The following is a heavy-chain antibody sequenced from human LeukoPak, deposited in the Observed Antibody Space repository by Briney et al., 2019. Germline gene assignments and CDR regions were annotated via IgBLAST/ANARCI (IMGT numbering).Heavy chain of an antibody. CDR1: GFTFSSYA. J-gene: IGHJ6*02. V-gene: IGHV3-23*01. D-gene: IGHD6-13*01. CDR3: ARDLGSIAAVGEDYYYYGMDV. CDR2: ISGSGATT. Sequence: PGGSLRLSCAASGFTFSSYAMSWVRQAPGKGLEWVSTISGSGATTYYADSMKGRFTISRDNSKNTVYLQMNSLRAEDTAVYYCARDLGSIAAVGEDYYYYGMDVWGQGTTVTVSS.